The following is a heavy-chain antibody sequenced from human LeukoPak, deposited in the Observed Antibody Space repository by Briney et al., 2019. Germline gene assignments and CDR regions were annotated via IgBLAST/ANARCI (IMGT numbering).Heavy chain of an antibody. CDR3: ARDRGGYSTDFDW. Sequence: GGSLRLSCAASGFTFSSYAITWVRQAPGKGPEWVSTIDGSGTRTFYALSFNGRFIISRDNSMNTLYLQMDGLRAEDTAVYYCARDRGGYSTDFDWWGQGALVTVSS. CDR1: GFTFSSYA. V-gene: IGHV3-23*01. CDR2: IDGSGTRT. D-gene: IGHD5-12*01. J-gene: IGHJ4*02.